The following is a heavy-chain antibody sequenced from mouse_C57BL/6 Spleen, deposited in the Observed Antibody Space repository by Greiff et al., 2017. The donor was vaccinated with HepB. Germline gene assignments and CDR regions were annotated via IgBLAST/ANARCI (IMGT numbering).Heavy chain of an antibody. Sequence: VQLKESGPGLVKPSQSLSLTCSVTGYSITSGYYWNWIRQFPGKKLEWMGYISYDGSNNYNPSLKNRISITRDTSKNQFFLKLNSVTTEDTATYYCARGTAQAYFDYWGQGTTLTVSS. V-gene: IGHV3-6*01. J-gene: IGHJ2*01. CDR3: ARGTAQAYFDY. CDR1: GYSITSGYY. D-gene: IGHD3-2*02. CDR2: ISYDGSN.